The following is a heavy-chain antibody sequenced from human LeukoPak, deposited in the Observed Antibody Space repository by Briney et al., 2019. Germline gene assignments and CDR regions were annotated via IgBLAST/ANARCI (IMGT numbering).Heavy chain of an antibody. J-gene: IGHJ4*02. D-gene: IGHD1-1*01. CDR3: ARGGGSLNY. CDR2: ISSSGTYM. CDR1: GFSFSASR. V-gene: IGHV3-21*06. Sequence: PGECLRLSCAASGFSFSASRMNWVRQAPGKGLEWVSSISSSGTYMFYVDSLKGRFTISRDNANNSLYLQMNNLRAEDTAVYYCARGGGSLNYWGQGILVTVSS.